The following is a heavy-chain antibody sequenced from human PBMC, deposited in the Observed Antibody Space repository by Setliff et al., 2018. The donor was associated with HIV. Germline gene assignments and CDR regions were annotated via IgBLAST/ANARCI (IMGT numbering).Heavy chain of an antibody. V-gene: IGHV1-2*02. J-gene: IGHJ6*02. Sequence: ASVKVSCKASGYTFSDYYLHWVRQTPGQAIEWMGWINPLSDATKFSHKFQGRVTMTRDTSINAAYMELRGLRSDDTAVYYCARNFGLSPSGKYYYYYGMDIWGQGALVTVSS. D-gene: IGHD3-10*01. CDR3: ARNFGLSPSGKYYYYYGMDI. CDR1: GYTFSDYY. CDR2: INPLSDAT.